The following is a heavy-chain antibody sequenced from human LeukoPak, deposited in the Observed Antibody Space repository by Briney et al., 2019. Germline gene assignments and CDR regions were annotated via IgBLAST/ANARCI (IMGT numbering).Heavy chain of an antibody. V-gene: IGHV4-4*07. D-gene: IGHD4-17*01. CDR3: ARGAAVTSYYYYYMDV. CDR1: GGSISSYY. J-gene: IGHJ6*03. CDR2: IYTSGST. Sequence: PSETLSLTCTVSGGSISSYYWSWIRQPAGKGLEWIGRIYTSGSTNYNPSLKSRVTMSVDTSKNQFSLKLSSVTAADTAVYYCARGAAVTSYYYYYMDVWGKGTTVTISS.